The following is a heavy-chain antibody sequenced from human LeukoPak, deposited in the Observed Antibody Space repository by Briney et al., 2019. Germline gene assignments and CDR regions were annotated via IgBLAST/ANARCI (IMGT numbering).Heavy chain of an antibody. CDR1: GGSIITTNW. J-gene: IGHJ4*02. CDR3: ARESGAFSPFGF. CDR2: VHLNGAT. Sequence: PSETLSLTCAVSGGSIITTNWWSWVRQPPGKGLEWTGVVHLNGATNYKPSLESRVSMSIDKSKNQLSLKLRAVSAADRAIYYCARESGAFSPFGFWGQGTLVTVSS. D-gene: IGHD1-26*01. V-gene: IGHV4-4*02.